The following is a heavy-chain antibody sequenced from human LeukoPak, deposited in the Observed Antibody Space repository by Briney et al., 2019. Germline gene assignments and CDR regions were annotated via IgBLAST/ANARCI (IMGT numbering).Heavy chain of an antibody. CDR2: INTNTGNP. J-gene: IGHJ4*02. CDR3: ARDRFLAARRRDFDY. Sequence: ASVKVSCKASGYTFTTYAMNWVRQAPGQGLEWMGWINTNTGNPTYAQGFTGRFVLSLDTSVSTAYLQISSLKAEDTAVYYCARDRFLAARRRDFDYWGQGTLVTVSS. V-gene: IGHV7-4-1*02. CDR1: GYTFTTYA. D-gene: IGHD6-6*01.